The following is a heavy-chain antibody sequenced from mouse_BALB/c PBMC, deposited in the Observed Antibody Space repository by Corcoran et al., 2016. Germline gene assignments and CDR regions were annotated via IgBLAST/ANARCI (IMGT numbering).Heavy chain of an antibody. CDR3: ASEGNPRGAMDY. CDR2: INPYNGGT. V-gene: IGHV1-18*01. Sequence: EVQLQQSGPELVKPGASLKISCKASGYSFTSYTMNWVKQSHGKYLEWIGLINPYNGGTSYNQKFKGKATLTVDKSASTAYMELLSLTSEDSAVYYCASEGNPRGAMDYWGQGTSVTVSS. D-gene: IGHD2-1*01. CDR1: GYSFTSYT. J-gene: IGHJ4*01.